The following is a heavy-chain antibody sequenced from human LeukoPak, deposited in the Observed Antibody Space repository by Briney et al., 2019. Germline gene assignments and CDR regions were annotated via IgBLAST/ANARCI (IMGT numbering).Heavy chain of an antibody. CDR2: IYYSGST. J-gene: IGHJ2*01. CDR1: GGSISSGGYY. V-gene: IGHV4-31*03. CDR3: ARGLAAAAHGSRYFDL. D-gene: IGHD6-13*01. Sequence: SPTLSLTCTVSGGSISSGGYYWSWIRQHPGKGLEWIGYIYYSGSTYYNPSLKSRVTISVDTSKNQFSLKLSSVTAADTAVYYCARGLAAAAHGSRYFDLWGRGTLVTVSS.